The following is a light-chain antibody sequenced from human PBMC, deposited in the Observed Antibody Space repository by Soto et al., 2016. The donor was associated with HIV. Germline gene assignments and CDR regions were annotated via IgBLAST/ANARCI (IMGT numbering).Light chain of an antibody. V-gene: IGLV3-21*03. CDR3: QVWDSSSDHVV. J-gene: IGLJ2*01. Sequence: SYELTQPPSVSVAPGKTATITCGGNNIGGKSVHWFQRKPGQAPVVVVYDDSDRPSGIPERFSGSNSGNTATLTISRVEAGDEADYYCQVWDSSSDHVVFGGGTKLTVL. CDR2: DDS. CDR1: NIGGKS.